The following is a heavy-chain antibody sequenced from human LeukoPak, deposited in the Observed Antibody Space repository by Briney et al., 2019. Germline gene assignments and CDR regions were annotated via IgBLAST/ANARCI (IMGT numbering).Heavy chain of an antibody. Sequence: GGSLRLSCAASGFTFSSFAMSWVRQAPGRGLEWVSVISGTDDSTYCADSVKGRFTISRDNSKNTLYLQMNSLRAGDTAVYYCAKARGTYYYDSGSSTFDYWGQGTLVTVSS. CDR2: ISGTDDST. J-gene: IGHJ4*02. CDR1: GFTFSSFA. CDR3: AKARGTYYYDSGSSTFDY. D-gene: IGHD3-10*01. V-gene: IGHV3-23*01.